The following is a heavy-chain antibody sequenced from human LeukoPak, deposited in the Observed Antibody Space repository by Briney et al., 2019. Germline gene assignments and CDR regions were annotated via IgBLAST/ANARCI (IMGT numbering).Heavy chain of an antibody. J-gene: IGHJ4*02. V-gene: IGHV3-21*04. CDR2: ISTSSTYI. CDR1: GFTFSSYS. CDR3: AKGAPSPKGYCSGGSCYHYFDY. Sequence: GGSLRLSCAASGFTFSSYSMNWVRQAPGKGLEWVSSISTSSTYIYYADSVKGRFTISRDNSKNTLYLQMNSLRAEDTAVYYCAKGAPSPKGYCSGGSCYHYFDYWGQGTLVTVSS. D-gene: IGHD2-15*01.